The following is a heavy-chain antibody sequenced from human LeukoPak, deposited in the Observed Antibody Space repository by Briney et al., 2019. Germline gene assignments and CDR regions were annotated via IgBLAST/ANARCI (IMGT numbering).Heavy chain of an antibody. CDR1: GFTFSSYW. CDR3: ARGRGSWYGVYFDY. D-gene: IGHD6-13*01. J-gene: IGHJ4*02. Sequence: PGGSLRLSCAASGFTFSSYWMSWVRQAPGKGLEWVANIKQDGSEKYYVDSVKGRFTISRDNGKNSLYLQMNSLRTEDTAVYYCARGRGSWYGVYFDYWGQGTLVTVSS. CDR2: IKQDGSEK. V-gene: IGHV3-7*01.